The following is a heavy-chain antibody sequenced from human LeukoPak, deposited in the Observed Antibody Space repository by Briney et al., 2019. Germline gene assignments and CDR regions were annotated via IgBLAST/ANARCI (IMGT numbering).Heavy chain of an antibody. CDR2: ILYCGTT. J-gene: IGHJ6*04. CDR3: PRTRPQDHATSYMDV. D-gene: IGHD1-14*01. CDR1: GDSISSDY. Sequence: SGETLSLTCNVSGDSISSDYWSWIRQSPEKGLEWIGFILYCGTTTYNPSLQSRVTISVDTSKNQFSLKLSSVTAADTAVYYCPRTRPQDHATSYMDVWGTGTTDSVST. V-gene: IGHV4-59*08.